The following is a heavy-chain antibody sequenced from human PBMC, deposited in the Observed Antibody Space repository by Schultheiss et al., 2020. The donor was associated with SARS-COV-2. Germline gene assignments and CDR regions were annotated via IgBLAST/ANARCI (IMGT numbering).Heavy chain of an antibody. J-gene: IGHJ4*02. Sequence: GESLKISCAASGFTFSSYWMHWVRQAPGKGLEWVAVISYDGSNKYYADSVKGRFTISRDNAKNSLYLQMNSLRDEDTAIYYCVRDGGRSGNFDYWGQGTLVTVSS. CDR2: ISYDGSNK. D-gene: IGHD2-15*01. CDR1: GFTFSSYW. V-gene: IGHV3-30-3*01. CDR3: VRDGGRSGNFDY.